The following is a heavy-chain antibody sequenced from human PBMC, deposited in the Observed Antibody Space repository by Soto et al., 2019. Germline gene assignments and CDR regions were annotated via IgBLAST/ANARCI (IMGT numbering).Heavy chain of an antibody. D-gene: IGHD4-17*01. CDR1: GGTLSNYG. J-gene: IGHJ6*02. CDR3: ARGDATKVVVTTYDGMDV. CDR2: IIPVFGTA. V-gene: IGHV1-69*12. Sequence: QVQLVQSGAEVKKPGSSVKVSCKASGGTLSNYGISWVRQAPGQGLEWMGGIIPVFGTANYAQKFQGRVTITAGESTTTVYMDVSRLRSDDTAVYYCARGDATKVVVTTYDGMDVWGQGTTVTVSS.